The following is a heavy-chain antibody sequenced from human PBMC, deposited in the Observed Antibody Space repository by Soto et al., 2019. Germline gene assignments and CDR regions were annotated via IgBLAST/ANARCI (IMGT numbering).Heavy chain of an antibody. CDR3: AKATS. Sequence: GRSLRLSWAASGFTLRNYAMTWVRHAPGKWLEWVSSISTSGDQTSYADSVRGRFTSSRDNSKNTLFLQMPRLRAEDTAGYYCAKATSWGQGTLGTVSS. J-gene: IGHJ5*02. CDR1: GFTLRNYA. CDR2: ISTSGDQT. V-gene: IGHV3-23*01.